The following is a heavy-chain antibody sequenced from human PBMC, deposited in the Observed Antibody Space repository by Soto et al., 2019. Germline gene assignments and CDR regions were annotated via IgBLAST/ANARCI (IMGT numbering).Heavy chain of an antibody. CDR3: ARGRQTQYYYDSSGYWLKY. Sequence: SETLSLTCAVYGGSFSGYYWSWIRQPPGKGLEWIGEINHSGSTNYNPSLKSRVTISVDTSKNQFSLKLSSVTAADTAVYYCARGRQTQYYYDSSGYWLKYWGQGTLVTVSS. D-gene: IGHD3-22*01. CDR1: GGSFSGYY. CDR2: INHSGST. V-gene: IGHV4-34*01. J-gene: IGHJ4*02.